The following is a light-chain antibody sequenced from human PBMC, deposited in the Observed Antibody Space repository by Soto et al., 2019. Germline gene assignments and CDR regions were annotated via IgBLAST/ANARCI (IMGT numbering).Light chain of an antibody. V-gene: IGLV2-23*01. CDR3: CSYAGSTNFVL. Sequence: QSVLTQPASVSGSPGQSIIISCTGASSDVGTYSLVSWYQQHPGKAPKLMIYEGSRRPSGGSNRFSGSTSDNTASLTISGLQAEDEADYYCCSYAGSTNFVLFGGGTKLTVL. CDR2: EGS. J-gene: IGLJ3*02. CDR1: SSDVGTYSL.